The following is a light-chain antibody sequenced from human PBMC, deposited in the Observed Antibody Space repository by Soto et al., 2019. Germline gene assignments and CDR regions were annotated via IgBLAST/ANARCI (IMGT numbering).Light chain of an antibody. Sequence: IQMTQSPSSLSASVVDSFTLRFLASLNISIDLNLYQHKPFNAPNLLIYRASTLQNGVPSGFSGARAATDVTLTISSLQPEDVATYSCQQSYSTLPYTFGQGTKVDIK. CDR1: LNISID. CDR2: RAS. J-gene: IGKJ2*01. CDR3: QQSYSTLPYT. V-gene: IGKV1-39*01.